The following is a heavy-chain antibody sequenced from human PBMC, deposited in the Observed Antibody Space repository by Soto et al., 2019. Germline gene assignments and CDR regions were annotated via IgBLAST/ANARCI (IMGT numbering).Heavy chain of an antibody. V-gene: IGHV4-39*01. CDR3: ARHHYSTIWYPPYGY. J-gene: IGHJ4*02. CDR1: GDSIIRSTYY. CDR2: IYYSGST. D-gene: IGHD6-13*01. Sequence: QLQLQESGPGLVKPSETLSLTCTVSGDSIIRSTYYWGWIRQSPGKGLEWIGSIYYSGSTYLNPSLKSRVNISVDTSKNQFSLKVRSLTAADTAVYYCARHHYSTIWYPPYGYWGQGTLVTVSS.